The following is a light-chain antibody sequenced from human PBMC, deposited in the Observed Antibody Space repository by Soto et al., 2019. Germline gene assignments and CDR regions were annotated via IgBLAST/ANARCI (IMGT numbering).Light chain of an antibody. CDR1: RSNIGNNY. V-gene: IGLV1-51*01. CDR2: DNN. CDR3: ATWDGSVTAGHVV. Sequence: QSVLTPPPSVSSAPGQKVTISCSGSRSNIGNNYVSWYQQFPGTAPKLLIYDNNKRPSGIPDRFSGSKSGTSATLGISGLQTGDEADYYCATWDGSVTAGHVVFGGGTKLTVL. J-gene: IGLJ2*01.